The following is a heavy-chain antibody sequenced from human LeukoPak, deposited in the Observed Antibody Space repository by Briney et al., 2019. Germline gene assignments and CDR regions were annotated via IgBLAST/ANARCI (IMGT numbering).Heavy chain of an antibody. CDR2: ISAYNGNT. CDR3: ARAPARDEFGVVTP. J-gene: IGHJ5*02. D-gene: IGHD3-3*01. Sequence: GASVKVSCKASGYTFTSYGISWVRQAPGQGLEWMGWISAYNGNTNSAQKLQGRVTMTTDTSTSTAYMELRSLRSDDTAVYYCARAPARDEFGVVTPWGQGTLVTVSS. CDR1: GYTFTSYG. V-gene: IGHV1-18*01.